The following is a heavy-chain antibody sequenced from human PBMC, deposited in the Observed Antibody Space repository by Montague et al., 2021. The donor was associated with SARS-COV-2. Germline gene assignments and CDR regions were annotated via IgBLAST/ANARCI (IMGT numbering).Heavy chain of an antibody. CDR1: GGSIRSYY. CDR3: ARAQNICFIANCVNYFDL. D-gene: IGHD1-1*01. CDR2: VHYTGST. Sequence: SETRSLTCEVSGGSIRSYYWSWIRQSPGEGLEWIGYVHYTGSTKYNPSLKTRVTLSLDTPKNHFSLRLNSVTAADTAVYYCARAQNICFIANCVNYFDLWGLGALVSVSS. V-gene: IGHV4-59*01. J-gene: IGHJ4*02.